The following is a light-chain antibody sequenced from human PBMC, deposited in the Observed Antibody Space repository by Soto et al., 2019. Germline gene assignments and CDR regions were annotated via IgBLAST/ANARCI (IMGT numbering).Light chain of an antibody. CDR3: ETWDDSLNGVV. CDR1: SSNIGSNN. Sequence: QSALTQPPSASGTPGQRVTFSCSGSSSNIGSNNVNWYQQFPRTAPKLLIYTNDQRPSGVPDRFSGSKSGTSASLAIRGLQCEDEADYYCETWDDSLNGVVFGGGTKVTVL. CDR2: TND. J-gene: IGLJ2*01. V-gene: IGLV1-44*01.